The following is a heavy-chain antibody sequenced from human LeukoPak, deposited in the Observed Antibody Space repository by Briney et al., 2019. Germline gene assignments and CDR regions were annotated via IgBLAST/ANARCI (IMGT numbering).Heavy chain of an antibody. V-gene: IGHV4-30-2*01. CDR3: ARGQPYYDYVWGSYRGYFDY. CDR1: GGSISSGGYS. D-gene: IGHD3-16*02. CDR2: INHSGST. J-gene: IGHJ4*02. Sequence: PSQTLSLTCAVSGGSISSGGYSWSWIRQPPGKGLEWIGEINHSGSTNYNPSLKSRVTISVDTSKNQFSLKLSSVTAADTAVYYCARGQPYYDYVWGSYRGYFDYWGQGTLVTVSS.